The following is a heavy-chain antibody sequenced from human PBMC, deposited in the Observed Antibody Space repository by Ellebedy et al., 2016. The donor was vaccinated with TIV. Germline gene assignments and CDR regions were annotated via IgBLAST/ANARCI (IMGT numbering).Heavy chain of an antibody. D-gene: IGHD3-10*01. CDR3: ATDGSYGDYRSPAHAFVF. Sequence: GGSLRLSCAASGFSFRSYWISWVRQAPGKGLEWVANINQGGSVKYYVDSVRGRFTISRDNAKNSLYLQMNSLRAEDTAVYYCATDGSYGDYRSPAHAFVFWGQGTMVSVAS. CDR1: GFSFRSYW. V-gene: IGHV3-7*01. J-gene: IGHJ3*01. CDR2: INQGGSVK.